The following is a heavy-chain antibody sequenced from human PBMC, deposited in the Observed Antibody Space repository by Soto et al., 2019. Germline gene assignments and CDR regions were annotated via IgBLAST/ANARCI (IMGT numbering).Heavy chain of an antibody. CDR2: DYHSGNT. V-gene: IGHV4-4*02. D-gene: IGHD3-16*01. CDR1: GGSVSSTDW. J-gene: IGHJ6*02. CDR3: ARAWGYQGYYCCGVDV. Sequence: QVQLQESGPGLVKTSGTLSLSCAVSGGSVSSTDWWTWVRQPPGEGLEWIGEDYHSGNTNYKPSIQSRVTITVDKSRNRFSLKLISATAADTAVYYCARAWGYQGYYCCGVDVRGPGTTVTGSS.